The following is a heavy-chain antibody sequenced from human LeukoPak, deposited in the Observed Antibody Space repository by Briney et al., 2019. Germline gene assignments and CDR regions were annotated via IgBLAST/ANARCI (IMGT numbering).Heavy chain of an antibody. J-gene: IGHJ4*02. V-gene: IGHV1-3*03. CDR1: GYSFNSED. CDR3: TLYNY. Sequence: ASVKVSCKTSGYSFNSEDMHWVRQAPGQSLEWMGCINPGNGDTKYSPEFQGRVTITRDTSATTAYMELSSLRSDDMAVYYCTLYNYWGQGTLVTVSS. CDR2: INPGNGDT. D-gene: IGHD2-2*02.